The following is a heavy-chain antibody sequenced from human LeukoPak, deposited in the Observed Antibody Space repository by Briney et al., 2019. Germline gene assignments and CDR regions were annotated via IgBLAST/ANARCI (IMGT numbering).Heavy chain of an antibody. CDR1: RLTFDDYG. D-gene: IGHD6-19*01. CDR2: INWNGGST. V-gene: IGHV3-20*04. CDR3: ARGDSSGWSSNFDY. Sequence: GGSLRLSCAASRLTFDDYGMSWARQAPGKGLEWVSGINWNGGSTVYADSVRGRFIISRDNAKNSLYLQMNSLRAEDTALYYCARGDSSGWSSNFDYWGQGTLVTVSS. J-gene: IGHJ4*02.